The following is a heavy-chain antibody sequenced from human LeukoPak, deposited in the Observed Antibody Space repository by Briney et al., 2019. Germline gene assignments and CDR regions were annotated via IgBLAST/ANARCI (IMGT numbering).Heavy chain of an antibody. D-gene: IGHD1-7*01. J-gene: IGHJ6*02. CDR3: VREIRETVITRHYYYGIDV. CDR2: IGAGEDT. CDR1: GFTFSTYD. Sequence: GGSLGLSCAASGFTFSTYDMHWVRQVTGKGLEWVSAIGAGEDTYYLGSVKGRFTISRENAKNVLYLQMSSLRVEDTAVYYCVREIRETVITRHYYYGIDVWGQGTTITVSS. V-gene: IGHV3-13*04.